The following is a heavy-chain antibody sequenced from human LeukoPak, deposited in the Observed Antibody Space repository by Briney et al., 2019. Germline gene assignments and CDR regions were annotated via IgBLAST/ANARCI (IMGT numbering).Heavy chain of an antibody. CDR2: IRTKAYGGIT. CDR1: GFTSGFTFGDYA. CDR3: TRTYYDSSGYLFDY. V-gene: IGHV3-49*04. D-gene: IGHD3-22*01. Sequence: GRSLRLSCTASGFTSGFTFGDYAMSWVRQAPGKGLEWVGFIRTKAYGGITEYAASVKGRFTISRDGSKSIAYLQMNSLKTEDTAVYYCTRTYYDSSGYLFDYWGQGTLVTVSS. J-gene: IGHJ4*02.